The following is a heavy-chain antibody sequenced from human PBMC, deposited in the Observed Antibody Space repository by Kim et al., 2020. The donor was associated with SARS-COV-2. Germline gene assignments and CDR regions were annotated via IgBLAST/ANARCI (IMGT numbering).Heavy chain of an antibody. V-gene: IGHV3-30*18. J-gene: IGHJ5*02. D-gene: IGHD1-7*01. CDR2: ISYDGSNK. CDR1: GFTFNSYG. CDR3: AKDGIYRGTTWYNWFDP. Sequence: GGSLRLSCAASGFTFNSYGIHWVRQAPGKGLEWVAVISYDGSNKYYADSVKGRFTISRDDSKNMLYLQMNSLRAEDTAVYYCAKDGIYRGTTWYNWFDPWGQGTLVTVSP.